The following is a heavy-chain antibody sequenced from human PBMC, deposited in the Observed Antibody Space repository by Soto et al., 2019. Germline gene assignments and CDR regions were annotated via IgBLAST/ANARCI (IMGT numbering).Heavy chain of an antibody. CDR3: AHASGGGNSPDFDY. V-gene: IGHV2-5*01. CDR1: GFSLSTSRVG. J-gene: IGHJ4*02. CDR2: IYWNDDK. D-gene: IGHD2-21*02. Sequence: QITLKESGPTLVKPTQTLTLTCTFSGFSLSTSRVGVGWIRQPPGKALEWLALIYWNDDKRYSPSLKSRLTITEDTSKNQVVLTMTNMDPVDTATYYCAHASGGGNSPDFDYWGQGTLVTVSS.